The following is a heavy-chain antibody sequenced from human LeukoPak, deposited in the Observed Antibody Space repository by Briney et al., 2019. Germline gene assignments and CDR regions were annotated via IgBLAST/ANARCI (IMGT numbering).Heavy chain of an antibody. Sequence: PGGSLRLSCAASGFTFSSYDMPWVRQATGKGLEWVSAIGTAGDTYYPGSVKGRFTISRENAKNSLYLQMNSLRAGDTAVYYCARGVSGWGLYYFDYWGQGTLVTVSS. V-gene: IGHV3-13*01. D-gene: IGHD6-19*01. J-gene: IGHJ4*02. CDR2: IGTAGDT. CDR3: ARGVSGWGLYYFDY. CDR1: GFTFSSYD.